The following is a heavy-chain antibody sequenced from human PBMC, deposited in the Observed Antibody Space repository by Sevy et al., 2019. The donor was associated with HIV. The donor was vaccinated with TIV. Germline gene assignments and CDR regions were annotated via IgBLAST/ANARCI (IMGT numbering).Heavy chain of an antibody. V-gene: IGHV3-30*02. D-gene: IGHD3-22*01. Sequence: GGSLRLSCAASGFTFNTFGMHWVRQAPGKGLEWVAEIWYDGSNKYYEESVKGRFTISRDNSKNTLFLQMNSLRADDTAVYYCAKAGHYYYDSSGYYGMDVWGQGTTVTVSS. CDR3: AKAGHYYYDSSGYYGMDV. CDR1: GFTFNTFG. CDR2: IWYDGSNK. J-gene: IGHJ6*02.